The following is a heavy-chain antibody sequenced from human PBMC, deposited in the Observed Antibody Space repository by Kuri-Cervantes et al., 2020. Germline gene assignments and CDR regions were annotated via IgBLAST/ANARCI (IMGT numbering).Heavy chain of an antibody. J-gene: IGHJ4*02. D-gene: IGHD6-19*01. Sequence: GESLKISCAASGFTFSSYAMSWVRQATGKGLEWVSAISGSGGSTYYADSVKGRFTISRDNSKNTLYLQMNSLRAEDTAVYYCATRIAVAGTGNYWGQGTLVTVSS. CDR2: ISGSGGST. CDR3: ATRIAVAGTGNY. CDR1: GFTFSSYA. V-gene: IGHV3-23*01.